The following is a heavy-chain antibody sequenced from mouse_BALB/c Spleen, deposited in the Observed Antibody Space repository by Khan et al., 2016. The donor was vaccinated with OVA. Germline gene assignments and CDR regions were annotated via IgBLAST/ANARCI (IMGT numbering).Heavy chain of an antibody. CDR1: GFTFSTYG. D-gene: IGHD1-1*01. Sequence: EVELVESGGDLVKPGGSLKLSCAASGFTFSTYGMSWVRQAPDKRLEWVATVSTGCSYTYYPDSVKGRFTISRDNAKKTLYLQMSGLRSEDTAMFYCTRLAYYYDSEGFAYWGQGTLVTVSA. V-gene: IGHV5-6*01. J-gene: IGHJ3*01. CDR2: VSTGCSYT. CDR3: TRLAYYYDSEGFAY.